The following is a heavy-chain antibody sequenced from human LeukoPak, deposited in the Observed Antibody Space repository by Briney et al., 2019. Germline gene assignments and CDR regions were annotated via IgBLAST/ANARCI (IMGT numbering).Heavy chain of an antibody. Sequence: GASVKVSCKASGYTLTGYYMHWVRQAPGQGLEWMGWINPNSGGTNYAQKFQGRVTMTRDTSISTAYMELSRLRSDDTAVYYCARVAGSSGCFDYWGQGTLVTVSS. CDR2: INPNSGGT. V-gene: IGHV1-2*02. CDR3: ARVAGSSGCFDY. J-gene: IGHJ4*02. CDR1: GYTLTGYY. D-gene: IGHD6-19*01.